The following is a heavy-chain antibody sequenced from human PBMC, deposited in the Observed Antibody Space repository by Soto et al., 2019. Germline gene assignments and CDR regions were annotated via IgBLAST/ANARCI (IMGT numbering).Heavy chain of an antibody. CDR1: GLSFNDAW. CDR2: IKTKGDGETT. Sequence: EVQLVESGGGLVKPGGSLRLSCAASGLSFNDAWMNWVRQAPGKGLEHVGRIKTKGDGETTNYAAPVKGRFTISRDDSKNTLYLQMNSLKTEDTAVYYCTTDSMAWGFRGYGGQGTLVTVSS. CDR3: TTDSMAWGFRGY. J-gene: IGHJ4*02. V-gene: IGHV3-15*07. D-gene: IGHD2-2*01.